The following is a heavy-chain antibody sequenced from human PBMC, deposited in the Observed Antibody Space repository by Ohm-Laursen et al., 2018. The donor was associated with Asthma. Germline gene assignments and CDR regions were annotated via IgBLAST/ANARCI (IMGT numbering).Heavy chain of an antibody. V-gene: IGHV3-23*01. CDR3: ARDPILDGMDV. CDR1: GFTFSSYA. J-gene: IGHJ6*02. CDR2: ISGSGGST. D-gene: IGHD2-15*01. Sequence: SLRLSRAASGFTFSSYAMSWVRQAPGKGLEWVSAISGSGGSTYYADSVKGRFTISRDNSKNMLYLQMNSLRAEDTAAYYCARDPILDGMDVWGQGTTVTVSS.